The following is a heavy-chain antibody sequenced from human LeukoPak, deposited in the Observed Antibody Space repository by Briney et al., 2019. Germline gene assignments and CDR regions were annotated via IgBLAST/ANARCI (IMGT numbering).Heavy chain of an antibody. CDR1: RGTFSSYS. V-gene: IGHV1-69*05. CDR2: IIPIFGTT. J-gene: IGHJ4*02. Sequence: SVKISCKASRGTFSSYSINWVRQAPGQGLEWIGGIIPIFGTTSFAQKFQGRVSVTTDESTSTAYMELSSLSSEDTAVYYCARRQLTGDQCRFDYWGQGTLVTVSS. CDR3: ARRQLTGDQCRFDY. D-gene: IGHD7-27*01.